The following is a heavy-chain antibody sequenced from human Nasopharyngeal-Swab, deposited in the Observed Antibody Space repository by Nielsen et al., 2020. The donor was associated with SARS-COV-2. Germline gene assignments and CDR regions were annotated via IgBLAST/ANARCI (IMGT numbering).Heavy chain of an antibody. Sequence: GESLKISCAASGFTFSSYAMHWVREAPGKGLEWVAVISYDGSNKYYADSVKGRFTISRDNSKNTLYLQMNSLRAEDTAVYYCAGKLEPYEEFDSWGQGTLVTVSS. J-gene: IGHJ4*02. CDR1: GFTFSSYA. CDR2: ISYDGSNK. CDR3: AGKLEPYEEFDS. V-gene: IGHV3-30*04. D-gene: IGHD1-1*01.